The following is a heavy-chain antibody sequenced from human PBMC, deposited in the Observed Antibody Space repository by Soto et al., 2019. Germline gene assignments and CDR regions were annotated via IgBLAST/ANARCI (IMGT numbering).Heavy chain of an antibody. CDR1: EVILTNSA. CDR2: VSSDGSLK. D-gene: IGHD2-2*01. Sequence: GGSLRLSCVGSEVILTNSAMHWVRQAPGKGLEWVAVVSSDGSLKYYADSVEGRFTISRDSSKNTLYLQMNSLRPEDTAVYYCTREGPSSLTSYFDYWGQGTLVTVSS. V-gene: IGHV3-30*04. J-gene: IGHJ4*02. CDR3: TREGPSSLTSYFDY.